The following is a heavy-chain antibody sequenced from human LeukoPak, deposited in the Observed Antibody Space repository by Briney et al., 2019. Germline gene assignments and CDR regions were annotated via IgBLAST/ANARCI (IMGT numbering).Heavy chain of an antibody. D-gene: IGHD1-26*01. CDR1: GYTPTELS. CDR3: ATVWEPRTAPFDY. CDR2: FDLEDGET. V-gene: IGHV1-24*01. J-gene: IGHJ4*02. Sequence: GASAKVSCKVSGYTPTELSTHWVRQAPGKGLEWMGGFDLEDGETIYAQKFQGRVTMTEDTSTDTAYMELSSLRSEDTAVYYCATVWEPRTAPFDYWGQGTLVTVSS.